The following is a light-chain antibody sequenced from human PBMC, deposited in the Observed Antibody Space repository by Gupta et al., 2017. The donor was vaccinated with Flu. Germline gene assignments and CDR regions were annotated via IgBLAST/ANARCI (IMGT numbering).Light chain of an antibody. CDR3: QQYSSYSLT. J-gene: IGKJ1*01. Sequence: DIPVTQSTSTLSASVGDRVTITCRASQSSDSWLSWYQQKPGKAPKLLIYKATNLESGGPSRWSSGGAGTEVTPTISSLQPDEVATDYCQQYSSYSLTFGRGTKVEIQ. CDR2: KAT. V-gene: IGKV1-5*03. CDR1: QSSDSW.